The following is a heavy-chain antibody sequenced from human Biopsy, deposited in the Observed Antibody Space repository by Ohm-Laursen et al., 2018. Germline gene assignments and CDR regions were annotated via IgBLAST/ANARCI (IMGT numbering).Heavy chain of an antibody. D-gene: IGHD2-8*01. CDR2: INSDASYI. CDR3: ARDDGFYARTSGMDV. Sequence: SLRLSCSASTFTFSSDSVNWVRQAPGKGLEWASYINSDASYIYYGVSVRGRFTISRDNAKNSVYLQMNSLRVEDTAVYYCARDDGFYARTSGMDVWGQGTTVTVSS. CDR1: TFTFSSDS. V-gene: IGHV3-21*01. J-gene: IGHJ6*02.